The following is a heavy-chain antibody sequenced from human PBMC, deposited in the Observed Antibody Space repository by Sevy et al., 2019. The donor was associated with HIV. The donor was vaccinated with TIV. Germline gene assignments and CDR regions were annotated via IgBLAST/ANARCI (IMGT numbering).Heavy chain of an antibody. Sequence: ASVKVSCKASGYSFTNFYVNWVRQAPGQGLEWVGMINPSGGSPSYADRFQGRVTMTRDTSTSTVYLELRNLRSADTSVYYCAREGILLRNPFEYWGKGAMVTVSS. CDR2: INPSGGSP. CDR3: AREGILLRNPFEY. J-gene: IGHJ4*02. CDR1: GYSFTNFY. V-gene: IGHV1-46*03. D-gene: IGHD1-26*01.